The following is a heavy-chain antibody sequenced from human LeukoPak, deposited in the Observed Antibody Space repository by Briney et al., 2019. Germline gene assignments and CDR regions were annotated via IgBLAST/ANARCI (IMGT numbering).Heavy chain of an antibody. Sequence: SETLSLTCTVSGGSISSYYWSWIRQPPGKGLEWIGYIYYSGSTNYNPSLKSRVTISVDTSKNRFSLKLSSVTAADTAVYYCARLYSSGYYYYYGMDVWGQGTTVTVSS. CDR2: IYYSGST. CDR1: GGSISSYY. V-gene: IGHV4-59*01. D-gene: IGHD6-19*01. CDR3: ARLYSSGYYYYYGMDV. J-gene: IGHJ6*02.